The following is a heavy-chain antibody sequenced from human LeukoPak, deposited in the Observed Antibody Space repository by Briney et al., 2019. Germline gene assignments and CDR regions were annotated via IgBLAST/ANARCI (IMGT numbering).Heavy chain of an antibody. J-gene: IGHJ4*02. CDR1: GGSISSYY. Sequence: ETLSLTCTVSGGSISSYYWSWIRQPPEKGLEWIGQIYYSGSTNYNPSLKSRVTISVDTSKNQFSLNLSSVTAADTAVYYCAGGSYHTYDYWGQGTLVTVSS. CDR3: AGGSYHTYDY. CDR2: IYYSGST. V-gene: IGHV4-59*01. D-gene: IGHD1-26*01.